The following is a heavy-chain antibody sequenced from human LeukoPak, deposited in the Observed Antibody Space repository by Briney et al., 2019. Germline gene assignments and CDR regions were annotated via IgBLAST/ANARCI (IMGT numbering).Heavy chain of an antibody. J-gene: IGHJ6*02. CDR3: GLQQEGYYYGMDV. Sequence: GESLKISCKGSGYSFTSYWIGWVRQMPGKGLEWMGIIYPGDSDTRYSPSFQGQVTISADKSISTAYLQWSSLKASDIAMYYCGLQQEGYYYGMDVWGQGTTVTVSS. V-gene: IGHV5-51*01. D-gene: IGHD2-2*01. CDR1: GYSFTSYW. CDR2: IYPGDSDT.